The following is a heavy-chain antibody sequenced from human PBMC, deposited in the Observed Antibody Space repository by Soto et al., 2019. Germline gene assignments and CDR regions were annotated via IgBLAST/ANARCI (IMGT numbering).Heavy chain of an antibody. CDR3: ARVISEWRLDY. V-gene: IGHV3-7*01. CDR1: GFTSSNYW. D-gene: IGHD3-3*01. Sequence: GGSLRLSCAASGFTSSNYWMSWVRQAPGKGLEWVANIKPDGGEKSYVDSVKGRFTISRDNAKNSLYLQMNSLKAEDTAVYYCARVISEWRLDYWGQGTLVTVSS. J-gene: IGHJ4*02. CDR2: IKPDGGEK.